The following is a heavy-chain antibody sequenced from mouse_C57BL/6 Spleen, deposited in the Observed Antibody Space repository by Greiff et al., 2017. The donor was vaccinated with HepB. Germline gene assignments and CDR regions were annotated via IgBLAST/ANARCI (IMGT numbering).Heavy chain of an antibody. CDR2: IDPETGGT. Sequence: VQLQESGAELVRPGASVTLSCKASGYTFTDYEMHWVKQTPVHGLEWIGAIDPETGGTAYNQKFKGKAILTADKSSSTAYMELRSLTSEDSAVYYGTRGGDYDSDYWGQGTTLTVSS. D-gene: IGHD2-4*01. V-gene: IGHV1-15*01. CDR1: GYTFTDYE. CDR3: TRGGDYDSDY. J-gene: IGHJ2*01.